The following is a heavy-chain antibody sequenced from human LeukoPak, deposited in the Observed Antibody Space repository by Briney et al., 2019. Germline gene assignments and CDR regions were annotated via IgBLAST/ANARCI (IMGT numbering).Heavy chain of an antibody. CDR3: ATSGYCSSNLCYTLDY. V-gene: IGHV1-69-2*01. CDR1: GYTFTDYY. J-gene: IGHJ4*02. Sequence: ASVKVSCKASGYTFTDYYMHWVQQAPGKGLEWMGRVDPEDGETIYAEKFQGRITITADTSTDTAYMELSSLRSEDTAFYYCATSGYCSSNLCYTLDYWGQGTLVTVSS. D-gene: IGHD2-2*02. CDR2: VDPEDGET.